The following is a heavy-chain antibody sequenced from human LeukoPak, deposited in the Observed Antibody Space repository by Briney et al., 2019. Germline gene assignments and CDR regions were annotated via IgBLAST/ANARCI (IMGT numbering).Heavy chain of an antibody. Sequence: GGSLRLSCAASGFTFSSYWMHWVRQAPGKGLVWVSRISSDGTSTSYADSVKGRFTISRDNAKNSLYLQMNSLRAEDTAVYYCARDRVYYFDYWGQGTLVTVSS. J-gene: IGHJ4*02. CDR1: GFTFSSYW. CDR3: ARDRVYYFDY. CDR2: ISSDGTST. V-gene: IGHV3-74*01.